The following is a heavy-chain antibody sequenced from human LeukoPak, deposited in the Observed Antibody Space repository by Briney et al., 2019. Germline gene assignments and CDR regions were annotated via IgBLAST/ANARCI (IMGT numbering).Heavy chain of an antibody. J-gene: IGHJ4*02. V-gene: IGHV3-30*02. CDR1: GLTYSSYG. Sequence: GGPLRLPCAASGLTYSSYGMHWVRQAPGKGLEWVAFIRDDGSNKYYADSVKGRVTVSRDNSKNTLYLQMNSLRAEDTAVYYCAKDAARPTSGAPGYWGQGTLVTVSS. CDR3: AKDAARPTSGAPGY. CDR2: IRDDGSNK. D-gene: IGHD6-6*01.